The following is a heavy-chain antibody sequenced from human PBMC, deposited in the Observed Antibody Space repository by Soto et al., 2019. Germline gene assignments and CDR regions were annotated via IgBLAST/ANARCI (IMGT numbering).Heavy chain of an antibody. CDR1: GFTFSSYA. CDR3: ARDLSPHTRLRLMGNY. Sequence: GGSLRLSCAASGFTFSSYAMHWVRQAPGKGLEWVAVISYDGSNKYYADSVKGRFTISRDNSKNTLYLQMNSLRAEDTAVYYCARDLSPHTRLRLMGNYWGQGTLVTVSS. V-gene: IGHV3-30-3*01. CDR2: ISYDGSNK. D-gene: IGHD5-12*01. J-gene: IGHJ4*02.